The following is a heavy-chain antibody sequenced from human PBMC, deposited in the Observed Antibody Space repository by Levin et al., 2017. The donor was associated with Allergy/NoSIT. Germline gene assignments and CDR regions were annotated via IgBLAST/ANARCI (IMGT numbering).Heavy chain of an antibody. V-gene: IGHV4-34*01. CDR3: ARGHSVLRFLEWLLYSNWFDP. D-gene: IGHD3-3*01. CDR2: INHSGST. J-gene: IGHJ5*02. Sequence: ESLKISCAVYGGSFSGYYWSWIRQPPGKGLEWIGEINHSGSTNYNPSLKSRVTISVDTSKNQFSLKLSSVTAADTAVYYCARGHSVLRFLEWLLYSNWFDPWGQGTLVTVSS. CDR1: GGSFSGYY.